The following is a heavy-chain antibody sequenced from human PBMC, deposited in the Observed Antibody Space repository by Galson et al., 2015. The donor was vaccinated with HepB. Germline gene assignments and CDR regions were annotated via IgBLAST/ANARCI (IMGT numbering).Heavy chain of an antibody. Sequence: SLRLSCAASGFTFHNFAMSWVRQAPGKGLEWVSHISGRGGHTYSADSVKVRLTISRGNSKNSLYPQMNNLRGEDTAVYYCAKGNVPPFDAFDIWGQGTVVTVSS. CDR2: ISGRGGHT. CDR3: AKGNVPPFDAFDI. J-gene: IGHJ3*02. V-gene: IGHV3-23*01. CDR1: GFTFHNFA. D-gene: IGHD6-6*01.